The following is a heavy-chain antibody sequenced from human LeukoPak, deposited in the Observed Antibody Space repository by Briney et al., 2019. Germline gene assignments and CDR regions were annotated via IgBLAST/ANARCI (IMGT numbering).Heavy chain of an antibody. CDR1: GFTFSSYS. CDR3: ARAVGYSSSRDYFDY. Sequence: PGGSLRLSCAASGFTFSSYSMNWVRQAPGKGLEGVSSISSSSSYIYYADSVKGRFTISRDNAKNSLYLQMNSLRAEDTAVYYCARAVGYSSSRDYFDYWGKGTLVTVSS. CDR2: ISSSSSYI. J-gene: IGHJ4*02. V-gene: IGHV3-21*01. D-gene: IGHD6-13*01.